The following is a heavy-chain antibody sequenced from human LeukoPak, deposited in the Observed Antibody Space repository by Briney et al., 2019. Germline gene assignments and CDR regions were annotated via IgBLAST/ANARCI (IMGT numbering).Heavy chain of an antibody. Sequence: KPSETLSLTCAVYGGSFSGYYWSWIRQPPGKGLEWIGGINHSGSTNYNPSLKSRVTISVDTSKNQFSLKLSSVTAADTAVYYCARWYMNNYYYGMDVWGQGTTVTVSS. V-gene: IGHV4-34*01. D-gene: IGHD1-14*01. CDR1: GGSFSGYY. CDR3: ARWYMNNYYYGMDV. CDR2: INHSGST. J-gene: IGHJ6*02.